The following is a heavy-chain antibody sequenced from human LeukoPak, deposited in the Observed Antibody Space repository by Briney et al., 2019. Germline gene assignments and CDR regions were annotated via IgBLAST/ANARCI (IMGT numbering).Heavy chain of an antibody. V-gene: IGHV4-38-2*02. D-gene: IGHD6-13*01. J-gene: IGHJ5*02. CDR3: ARHVLPPYSSRRFDP. CDR2: INHSGST. Sequence: PSETLSLTCTVSGYSINSGYYWGWIRQPPGKGLEWIGEINHSGSTNYNPSLKSRVTISVDTSKNQFSLKLSSVTAADTAVYYCARHVLPPYSSRRFDPWGQGTLVTVSS. CDR1: GYSINSGYY.